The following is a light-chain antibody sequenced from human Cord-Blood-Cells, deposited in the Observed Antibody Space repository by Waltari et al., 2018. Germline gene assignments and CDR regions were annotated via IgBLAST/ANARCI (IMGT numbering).Light chain of an antibody. CDR2: GAS. V-gene: IGKV3-20*01. CDR3: QQYGSSPPMYT. CDR1: QSVSSSH. Sequence: DIVLTQSPGTLSSSPGERATLPCRASQSVSSSHLAWYQQKPVQAPRLLIYGASSKATGTPDRFSGSGSGTDFTLTISRLEPEDFAVYYCQQYGSSPPMYTFGQGTKLEIK. J-gene: IGKJ2*01.